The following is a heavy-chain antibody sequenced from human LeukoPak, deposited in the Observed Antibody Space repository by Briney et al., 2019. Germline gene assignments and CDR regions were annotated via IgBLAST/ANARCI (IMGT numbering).Heavy chain of an antibody. J-gene: IGHJ4*02. D-gene: IGHD5-12*01. CDR1: VYTFTSYA. Sequence: ASVKVSCKASVYTFTSYAMNWVRQAPGQGLEGMGWINTNTWNPTYAQGFTGRFVFSLDTSCSTAYLQISSLKAEDTAVYYCARDDGSYSGYDLDYWGQGTLVTVSS. V-gene: IGHV7-4-1*02. CDR2: INTNTWNP. CDR3: ARDDGSYSGYDLDY.